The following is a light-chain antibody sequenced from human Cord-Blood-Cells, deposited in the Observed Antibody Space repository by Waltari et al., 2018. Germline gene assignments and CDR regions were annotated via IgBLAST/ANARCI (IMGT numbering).Light chain of an antibody. CDR1: QSLLHSEGKTY. V-gene: IGKV2D-29*01. CDR3: MISIRIPLT. Sequence: DVVMTQTPLSLSVTTGQPASISCKSSQSLLHSEGKTYLYWYLQKPGQPPQRLIYETSILVSGGPDRFSGRGSGTEFTLKISGVEAEDVGVYYGMISIRIPLTFGGGTKVEIK. J-gene: IGKJ4*01. CDR2: ETS.